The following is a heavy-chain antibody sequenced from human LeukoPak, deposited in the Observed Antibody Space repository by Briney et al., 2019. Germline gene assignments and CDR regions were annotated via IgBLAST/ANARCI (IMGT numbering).Heavy chain of an antibody. D-gene: IGHD7-27*01. J-gene: IGHJ4*02. Sequence: SETLSLTCAVYGGSFSGYYWSWIRQPPGKGLEWIGSIYYSGSTYYNPSLKSRVTISVDTSKNQFSLKLSSVTAADTAVYYCARLPNWGNYYFDYWGQGTLVTVSS. CDR3: ARLPNWGNYYFDY. CDR2: IYYSGST. CDR1: GGSFSGYY. V-gene: IGHV4-34*01.